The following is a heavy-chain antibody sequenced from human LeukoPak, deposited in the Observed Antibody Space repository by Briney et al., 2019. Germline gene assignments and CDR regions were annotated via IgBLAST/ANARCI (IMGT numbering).Heavy chain of an antibody. CDR2: ISTISTYI. J-gene: IGHJ6*03. D-gene: IGHD4-17*01. CDR3: ATLVDRGVTTSSFYYYYSMDV. Sequence: GGSLRLSCAASGFTFSSYNMNWVRQAPGKGLEWVSAISTISTYIYYADSVKGRFTIFRDNAKNSLYLQMNSLRAEDTAVYYCATLVDRGVTTSSFYYYYSMDVWGKGTTVTVSS. CDR1: GFTFSSYN. V-gene: IGHV3-21*01.